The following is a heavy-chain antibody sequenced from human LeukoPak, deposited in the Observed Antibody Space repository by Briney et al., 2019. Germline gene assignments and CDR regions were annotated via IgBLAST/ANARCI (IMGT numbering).Heavy chain of an antibody. CDR3: ARGQATPYSYLSTIKYYFDY. J-gene: IGHJ4*02. CDR2: INPSGGST. CDR1: GYTFTSYY. V-gene: IGHV1-46*01. Sequence: ASVKVSCKASGYTFTSYYMHWVRQAPGQGLEWMGIINPSGGSTSYAQKFQGRVTMTRDTSKNQFSLKLSSVTAADTAVYYCARGQATPYSYLSTIKYYFDYWGQGTLVTVSS. D-gene: IGHD5-18*01.